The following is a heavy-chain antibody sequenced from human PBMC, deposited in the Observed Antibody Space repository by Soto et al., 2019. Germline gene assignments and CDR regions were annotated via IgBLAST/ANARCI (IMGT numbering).Heavy chain of an antibody. V-gene: IGHV3-23*01. D-gene: IGHD2-15*01. J-gene: IGHJ3*02. CDR2: ISDTGSHI. CDR3: PKGGSPYFNDDPFDI. CDR1: GFSFRNFA. Sequence: EVHLLESGGGLVQPGGSLRLSCVAPGFSFRNFAMSWIRQAPGKGLEWISGISDTGSHIYYADSVRGRFSISRDNPKITLYLQMNSLRVNDTAVYYCPKGGSPYFNDDPFDIWGQGTMVTVSS.